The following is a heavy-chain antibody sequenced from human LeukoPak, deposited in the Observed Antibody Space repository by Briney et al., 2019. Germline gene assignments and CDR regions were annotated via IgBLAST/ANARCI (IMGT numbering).Heavy chain of an antibody. J-gene: IGHJ4*02. D-gene: IGHD2-8*02. CDR1: GFVFSYYG. CDR2: VRYDGSNQ. CDR3: AKESGGGYRSEGPNY. Sequence: GGSLRLSCAASGFVFSYYGMHWVRQAPGKGLEWVAFVRYDGSNQYYADAVKGRFTISRDNSKNTLYLQMNSLRAEDTAVYSCAKESGGGYRSEGPNYWGLGTLVTVSS. V-gene: IGHV3-30*02.